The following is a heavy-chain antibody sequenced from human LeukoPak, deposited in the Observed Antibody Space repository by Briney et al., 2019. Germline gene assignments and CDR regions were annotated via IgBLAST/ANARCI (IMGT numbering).Heavy chain of an antibody. J-gene: IGHJ6*03. Sequence: GGSLRLSCAASGFTFSSNAMSWVRQSPGKGLEWVSVISGSGGTTYYADSVKGRFTISRDNSKNTLYLQLNSLRAEDTAVYYCAKYYDILTGYYEAYYHYYYMDVWGKGTTVTVSS. CDR1: GFTFSSNA. D-gene: IGHD3-9*01. V-gene: IGHV3-23*01. CDR2: ISGSGGTT. CDR3: AKYYDILTGYYEAYYHYYYMDV.